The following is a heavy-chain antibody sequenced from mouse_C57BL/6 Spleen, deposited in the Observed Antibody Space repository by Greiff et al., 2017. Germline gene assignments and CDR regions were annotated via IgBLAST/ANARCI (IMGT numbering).Heavy chain of an antibody. V-gene: IGHV14-2*01. CDR3: ARTVVARAMDY. Sequence: EVKLLESGAELVKPGASVKLSCTASGFNIKDYYMHWVKQRTEQGLEWIGRIDPEDGETKYAPQFQGKATITADTSSNTAYLQLSSLTSEDTAVYYCARTVVARAMDYWGQGTSVTVSS. J-gene: IGHJ4*01. CDR2: IDPEDGET. CDR1: GFNIKDYY. D-gene: IGHD1-1*01.